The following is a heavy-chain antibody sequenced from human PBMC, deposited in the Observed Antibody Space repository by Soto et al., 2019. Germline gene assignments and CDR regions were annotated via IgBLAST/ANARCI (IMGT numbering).Heavy chain of an antibody. Sequence: QVQLVESGGGVVQPGKSLRLSCAASGFTLSYFAMHWVRQAPGKGLEWVAVTSSDGSKEYYADSVKGRFTISRDNSKNTLYLQMNSLRADDTAVFYWARSAYTSGWYFMGIDYWGQGTLVTVSS. CDR1: GFTLSYFA. CDR2: TSSDGSKE. V-gene: IGHV3-30*04. J-gene: IGHJ4*02. D-gene: IGHD6-19*01. CDR3: ARSAYTSGWYFMGIDY.